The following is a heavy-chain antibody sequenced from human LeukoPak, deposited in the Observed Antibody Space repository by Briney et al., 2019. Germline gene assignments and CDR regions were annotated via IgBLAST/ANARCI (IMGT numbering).Heavy chain of an antibody. Sequence: PSETLSPTCTVSGGSISSYYWSWIRQPPGKGLEWIGYIYYSGSTNYNPSLKSRVTISVDTSKNQFSLKLSSVTAADTAVYYCARVGGPNNWFDPWGQGTLVTVSS. D-gene: IGHD3-16*01. CDR2: IYYSGST. CDR3: ARVGGPNNWFDP. V-gene: IGHV4-59*01. CDR1: GGSISSYY. J-gene: IGHJ5*02.